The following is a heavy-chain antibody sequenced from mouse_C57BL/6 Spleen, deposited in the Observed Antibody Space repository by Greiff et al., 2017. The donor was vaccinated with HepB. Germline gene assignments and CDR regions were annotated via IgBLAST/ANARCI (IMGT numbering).Heavy chain of an antibody. V-gene: IGHV1-80*01. D-gene: IGHD2-1*01. J-gene: IGHJ3*01. Sequence: VQLQESGAELVKPGASVKISCKASGYAFSSYWMNWVKQRPGKGLEWIGQIYPGDGDTNYNGKFKGKATLTADKSSSTAYMQLSSLTAEDSAVYFCARFYGNYETWFAYWGQGTLVTVSA. CDR1: GYAFSSYW. CDR2: IYPGDGDT. CDR3: ARFYGNYETWFAY.